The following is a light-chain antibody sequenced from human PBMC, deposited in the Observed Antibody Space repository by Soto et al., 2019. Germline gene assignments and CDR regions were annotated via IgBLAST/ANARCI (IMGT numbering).Light chain of an antibody. J-gene: IGLJ2*01. CDR1: SSNIGAGYD. V-gene: IGLV1-40*01. CDR2: RDN. CDR3: QSYDSSLSASV. Sequence: QAVVTQAPSVSGAPGQRVTISCTGSSSNIGAGYDVHWYQHLPGTAPKLLIYRDNSRPSGVPDRFSGSKSGTSASLAITGLQAEDEADYYCQSYDSSLSASVFGGGTQLTVL.